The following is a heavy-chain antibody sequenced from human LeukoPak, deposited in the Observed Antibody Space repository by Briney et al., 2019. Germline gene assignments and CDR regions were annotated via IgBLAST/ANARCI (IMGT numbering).Heavy chain of an antibody. CDR2: IRYDGSNK. D-gene: IGHD3-10*01. Sequence: GGALRLFCAASGFTFSSFCMHWGRQGPGEGVGGGAFIRYDGSNKYYADSVKGRFTIPRDNSKNTLYLQMNSLRAEDTAVYYCAKSGGPQNYDYYYYMDVWGKGTTVSIFS. CDR3: AKSGGPQNYDYYYYMDV. CDR1: GFTFSSFC. V-gene: IGHV3-30*02. J-gene: IGHJ6*03.